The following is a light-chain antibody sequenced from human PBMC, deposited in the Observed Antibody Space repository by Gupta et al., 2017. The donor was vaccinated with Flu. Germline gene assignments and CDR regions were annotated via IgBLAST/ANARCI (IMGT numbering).Light chain of an antibody. CDR2: AAS. V-gene: IGKV1-9*01. Sequence: DIQLTQSPSFLSASVGDRVTITCRASQGISSYLAWYQQKPGKAPKQLIYAASPVQSGVPSRFSGSGSGTGFALAITSLLTRDFPAYYGHQLSSYPLTFGEGTKVEIK. CDR3: HQLSSYPLT. CDR1: QGISSY. J-gene: IGKJ4*01.